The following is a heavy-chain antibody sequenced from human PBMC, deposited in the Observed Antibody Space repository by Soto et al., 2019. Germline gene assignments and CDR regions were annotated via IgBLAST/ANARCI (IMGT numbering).Heavy chain of an antibody. Sequence: GGSLRLSCAASGFTVSSNYMSWVRQAPGKGLEWVSVIYSGGSTYYADSVKGRFTISRDNSKNTLYLQMNSLRAEDTAVYYCASRGYSGYESTPTDSRLWDYYYYYMDVWGKGTTVTVSS. CDR2: IYSGGST. CDR1: GFTVSSNY. J-gene: IGHJ6*03. D-gene: IGHD5-12*01. V-gene: IGHV3-66*01. CDR3: ASRGYSGYESTPTDSRLWDYYYYYMDV.